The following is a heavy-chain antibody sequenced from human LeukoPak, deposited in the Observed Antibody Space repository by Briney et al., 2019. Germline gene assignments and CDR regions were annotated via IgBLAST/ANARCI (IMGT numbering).Heavy chain of an antibody. CDR3: ARGSHVRDSRRYYFDY. CDR2: IYYSGST. V-gene: IGHV4-31*03. CDR1: GGSISSGGYY. Sequence: SQTLSLTCTVSGGSISSGGYYWSWIRQHPGKGLEWIGYIYYSGSTYYNPSLKSRVTISVDTSNNQFSLKLSSVTAADTAVYYRARGSHVRDSRRYYFDYWGQGTLVTVSS. D-gene: IGHD3-22*01. J-gene: IGHJ4*02.